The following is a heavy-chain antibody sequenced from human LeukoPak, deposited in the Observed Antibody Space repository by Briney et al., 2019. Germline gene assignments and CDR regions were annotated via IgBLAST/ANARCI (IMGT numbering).Heavy chain of an antibody. D-gene: IGHD6-6*01. CDR2: IYTSGST. CDR3: ARDVGIAARPAVNWFDP. CDR1: GGSISSYY. V-gene: IGHV4-4*07. J-gene: IGHJ5*02. Sequence: SETLSLTCTVSGGSISSYYWSWIRQPAGKGLEWIGRIYTSGSTNYNPSLKSRVTMSVDTPKNQFSLKLSSVTAADTAVYYCARDVGIAARPAVNWFDPWGQGTLVTVSS.